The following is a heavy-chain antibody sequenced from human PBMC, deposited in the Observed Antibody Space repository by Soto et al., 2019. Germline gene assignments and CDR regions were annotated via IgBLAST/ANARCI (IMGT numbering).Heavy chain of an antibody. CDR2: ISGSGGST. CDR3: AKDPHTGPLDYPGRSYYYYYYMDV. J-gene: IGHJ6*03. D-gene: IGHD4-17*01. V-gene: IGHV3-23*01. Sequence: SLRLSCAASGFTFSSYAMSWVRQAPGKWLEWVSAISGSGGSTYYADSVKGRFTISRDNSKNTLYLQMNSLRAEDTAVYYCAKDPHTGPLDYPGRSYYYYYYMDVWGKGTTVTVSS. CDR1: GFTFSSYA.